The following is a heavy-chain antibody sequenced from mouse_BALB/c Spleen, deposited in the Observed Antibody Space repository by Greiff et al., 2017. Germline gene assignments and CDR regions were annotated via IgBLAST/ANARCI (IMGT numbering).Heavy chain of an antibody. D-gene: IGHD1-1*01. V-gene: IGHV1S56*01. CDR2: IYPGDGST. Sequence: QVQLKESGPELVKPGASVKMSCKASGYTFTSFYIHWVKQRPGQGLEWIGWIYPGDGSTKYNEKFKGKTTLTADKSSSTAYMLLSSLTSEDSAIYVCATGYYYGSGGFDDWGQGTTLTVSS. CDR3: ATGYYYGSGGFDD. J-gene: IGHJ2*01. CDR1: GYTFTSFY.